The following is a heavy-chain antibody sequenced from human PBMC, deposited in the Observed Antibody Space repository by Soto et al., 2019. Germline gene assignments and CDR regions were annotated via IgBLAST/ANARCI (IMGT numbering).Heavy chain of an antibody. CDR1: GYSFTSYW. CDR3: ARNLKRSIAARGGHNWFDP. J-gene: IGHJ5*02. Sequence: PGESLKISCKGSGYSFTSYWIGWVRQMPGKGLEWMGIIYPGDSDTRYSPSFQGQVTISADKSISTAYLQWSSLKASDTAMYYCARNLKRSIAARGGHNWFDPWGQGTLVTVSS. D-gene: IGHD6-6*01. V-gene: IGHV5-51*01. CDR2: IYPGDSDT.